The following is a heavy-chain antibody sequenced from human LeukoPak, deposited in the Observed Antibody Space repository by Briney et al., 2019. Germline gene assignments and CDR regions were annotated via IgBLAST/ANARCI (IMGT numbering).Heavy chain of an antibody. D-gene: IGHD4-23*01. CDR3: ANLLRWEPY. J-gene: IGHJ4*02. V-gene: IGHV3-30*18. Sequence: GGSLRLSCVASGFTFTDHSMHWVRQAPGKGLEWVAVISYDGSNKYYADSVKGRFTISRDNSKNTLYLQMNSLRAEDTAVYYCANLLRWEPYWGQGTLVTVSS. CDR2: ISYDGSNK. CDR1: GFTFTDHS.